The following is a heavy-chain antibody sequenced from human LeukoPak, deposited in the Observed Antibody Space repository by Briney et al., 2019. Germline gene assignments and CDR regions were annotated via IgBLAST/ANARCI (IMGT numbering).Heavy chain of an antibody. J-gene: IGHJ4*02. Sequence: GGSLRLSCAASGFTVSSNYMSWVRQAPGKGLEWVSVIYSGGSTYYADSVKGRFTISRDNSKNTLYLQMNSLGAEDTAVYYCARDQRLAVAAVWGQGTLVTVSS. V-gene: IGHV3-66*01. D-gene: IGHD6-19*01. CDR3: ARDQRLAVAAV. CDR1: GFTVSSNY. CDR2: IYSGGST.